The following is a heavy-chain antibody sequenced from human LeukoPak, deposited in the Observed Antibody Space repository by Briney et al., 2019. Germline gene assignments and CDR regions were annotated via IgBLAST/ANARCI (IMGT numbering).Heavy chain of an antibody. J-gene: IGHJ3*02. CDR2: MNPNSGNT. V-gene: IGHV1-8*01. Sequence: ASVKVSCKASGYTFTSYDINWVRQATGQGLEWMGWMNPNSGNTGYAQKFQGRVTMTRNTSISTAYMELSSLRSEDTAVYYCARWREYYYDSSGYCLAFDIWGQGTIVTVSS. D-gene: IGHD3-22*01. CDR3: ARWREYYYDSSGYCLAFDI. CDR1: GYTFTSYD.